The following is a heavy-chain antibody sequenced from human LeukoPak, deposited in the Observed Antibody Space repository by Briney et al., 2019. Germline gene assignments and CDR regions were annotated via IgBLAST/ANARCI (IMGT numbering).Heavy chain of an antibody. J-gene: IGHJ4*02. CDR1: GFTFSDYY. D-gene: IGHD6-19*01. CDR2: ISSGGSAI. Sequence: GGSLRLSCAASGFTFSDYYMSWIRQAPGKGLEWVSYISSGGSAIYYADSVKGRFTISRDNAKNSLYLQMNSLRAEDTAVYYCASTRYSSAWYSVYWGQGTLVTVSS. CDR3: ASTRYSSAWYSVY. V-gene: IGHV3-11*04.